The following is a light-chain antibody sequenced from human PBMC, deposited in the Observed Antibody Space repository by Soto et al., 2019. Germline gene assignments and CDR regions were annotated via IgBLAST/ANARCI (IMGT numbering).Light chain of an antibody. J-gene: IGKJ1*01. Sequence: EIVLTQSPGTLSLSPGERATLSCRASQSVSSSYLAWYQQKPGQAPRVLIYGASSRATGIPDRFSGSGSGTDFPPTISRLEHEDSAVYYHQQYATLWTFGQGTKVDIK. CDR3: QQYATLWT. CDR1: QSVSSSY. CDR2: GAS. V-gene: IGKV3-20*01.